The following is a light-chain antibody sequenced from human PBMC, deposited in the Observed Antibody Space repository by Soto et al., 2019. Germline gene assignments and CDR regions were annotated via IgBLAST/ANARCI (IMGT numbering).Light chain of an antibody. CDR2: KAS. Sequence: STLSGSVGDRVTITCRASQTISSWLAWYQQKPGKAPKLLIYKASTLKSGVPSRFSGSGSGTEFTLTISSLQPDDFATYYCQHYNSYSEAFGQGTKVDIK. CDR1: QTISSW. V-gene: IGKV1-5*03. J-gene: IGKJ1*01. CDR3: QHYNSYSEA.